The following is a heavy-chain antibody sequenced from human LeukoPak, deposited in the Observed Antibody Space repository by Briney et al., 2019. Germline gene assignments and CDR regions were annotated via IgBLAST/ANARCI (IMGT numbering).Heavy chain of an antibody. CDR1: GFTFTSYA. J-gene: IGHJ4*02. D-gene: IGHD3-9*01. CDR3: ARGIGPYYDILTGYSNFDY. V-gene: IGHV7-4-1*02. Sequence: ASVKVSCKASGFTFTSYAMNWVRQAPGQGLEWMGWINTNTGNPTYAQGFTGRFVFSLDTSVSTAYLQISSLKAEDTAVYYCARGIGPYYDILTGYSNFDYWGQGTLVTVSS. CDR2: INTNTGNP.